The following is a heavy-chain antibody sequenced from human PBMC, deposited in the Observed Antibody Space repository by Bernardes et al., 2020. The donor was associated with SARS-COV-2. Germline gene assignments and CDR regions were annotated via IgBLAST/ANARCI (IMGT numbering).Heavy chain of an antibody. V-gene: IGHV3-7*01. J-gene: IGHJ6*02. CDR3: AREGWFGEFPYYYGMDV. D-gene: IGHD3-10*01. CDR2: IKQDGSEK. Sequence: GLEGVANIKQDGSEKYYVDSVKGRFTISRDNAKNSLYLQMNSLRAEDTAVYYCAREGWFGEFPYYYGMDVWGQGT.